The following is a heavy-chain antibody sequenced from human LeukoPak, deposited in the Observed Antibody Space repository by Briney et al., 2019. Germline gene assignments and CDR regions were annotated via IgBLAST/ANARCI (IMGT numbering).Heavy chain of an antibody. J-gene: IGHJ3*02. CDR1: GFTVSSNY. V-gene: IGHV3-53*01. Sequence: GGSLRLSCAASGFTVSSNYMSWVRQAPGKGLEWVSVIYSGGSTHYADSVKGRFTISRDNSKNTLYLQMDSLRAEDTAVYYCARAGVGLRYAFDIWGQGTMVTVSS. CDR2: IYSGGST. D-gene: IGHD5-12*01. CDR3: ARAGVGLRYAFDI.